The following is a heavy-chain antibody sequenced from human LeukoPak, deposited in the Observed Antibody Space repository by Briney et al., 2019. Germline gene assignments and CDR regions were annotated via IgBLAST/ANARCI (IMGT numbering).Heavy chain of an antibody. D-gene: IGHD4-23*01. V-gene: IGHV3-23*01. Sequence: GGSLRLSCATSGFTFSSYAMSWVRQAPGKGLEWVSGIGASGGSTYYADSVKGRFTISRDNSKYTLYLQLNSLRAEDTALYYCAKLDLTDGNSHYWGQGTLVTVSS. J-gene: IGHJ4*02. CDR1: GFTFSSYA. CDR3: AKLDLTDGNSHY. CDR2: IGASGGST.